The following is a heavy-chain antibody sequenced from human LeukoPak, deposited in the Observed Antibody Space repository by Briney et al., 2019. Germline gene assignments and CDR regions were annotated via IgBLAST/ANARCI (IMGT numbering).Heavy chain of an antibody. CDR3: ARDNSVRDEAWWFNP. CDR2: ICPSDGST. D-gene: IGHD5-24*01. J-gene: IGHJ5*02. CDR1: RYTFTSNY. Sequence: GASVKVSCKAFRYTFTSNYMHWVRQAPGQGPEWLGVICPSDGSTTFAQKLQGRATLTRDMSTSTDYLEQRRLRSEDTAVYYCARDNSVRDEAWWFNPWGQGNLVTVSS. V-gene: IGHV1-46*01.